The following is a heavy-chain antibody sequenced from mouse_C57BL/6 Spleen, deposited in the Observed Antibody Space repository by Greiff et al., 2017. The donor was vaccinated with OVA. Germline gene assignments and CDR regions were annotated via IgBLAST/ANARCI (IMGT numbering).Heavy chain of an antibody. J-gene: IGHJ2*01. CDR2: TCCDDDK. Sequence: QVTLKQPGPGILLPSPTLSLTCSFSGFSLSTFGMGVGWLRQPSGKGLEWLAHTCCDDDKYYNPALNSRLSISKDTSKNQVFLKSANVDTADAATYYCCRMVTTWHFDYWGQGTTLTVSS. CDR1: GFSLSTFGMG. D-gene: IGHD2-3*01. CDR3: CRMVTTWHFDY. V-gene: IGHV8-8*01.